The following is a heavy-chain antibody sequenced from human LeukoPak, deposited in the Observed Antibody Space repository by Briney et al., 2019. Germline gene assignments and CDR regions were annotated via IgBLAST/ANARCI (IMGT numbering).Heavy chain of an antibody. Sequence: SETLSPTCAVYGGSFSGYYWSWIRQPPGKGLEWIGEINHSGSTNYNPSLKSRVTISVDTSKNQFSLKLSSVTAADTAVYYCARRRFLASFDPWGQGTLVTVSS. V-gene: IGHV4-34*01. J-gene: IGHJ5*02. CDR3: ARRRFLASFDP. D-gene: IGHD3-3*01. CDR2: INHSGST. CDR1: GGSFSGYY.